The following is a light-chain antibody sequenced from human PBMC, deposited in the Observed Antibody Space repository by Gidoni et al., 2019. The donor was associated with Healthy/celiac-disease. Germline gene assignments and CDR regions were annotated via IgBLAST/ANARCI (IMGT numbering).Light chain of an antibody. J-gene: IGKJ1*01. Sequence: IGLRQSPPTLSLSPGERATLSCRASQSVSSYLSCYQQQPRQAPALLIYDASNRATGIPARFSGSRSATAFTPPISSLEPEDFAVYYCQQRSNWPPGRTFGQGTKVEIK. CDR2: DAS. CDR3: QQRSNWPPGRT. CDR1: QSVSSY. V-gene: IGKV3-11*01.